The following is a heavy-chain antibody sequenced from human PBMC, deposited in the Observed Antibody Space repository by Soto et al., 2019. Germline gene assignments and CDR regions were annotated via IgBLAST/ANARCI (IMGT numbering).Heavy chain of an antibody. CDR3: ARDSAGYCSGGSCYSDY. Sequence: KVSCKASGYTFTSYGISWVRQAPGQGLEWMGWISAYNGNTNYAQKLQGRVTMTTDTSTSTAYMELRSLRSDDTAVYYCARDSAGYCSGGSCYSDYWGQGTLVTSPQ. CDR2: ISAYNGNT. D-gene: IGHD2-15*01. J-gene: IGHJ4*02. V-gene: IGHV1-18*01. CDR1: GYTFTSYG.